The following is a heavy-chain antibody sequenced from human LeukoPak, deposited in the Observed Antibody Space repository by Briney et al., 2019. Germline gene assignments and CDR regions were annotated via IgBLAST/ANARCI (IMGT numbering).Heavy chain of an antibody. Sequence: GGSLRLSCVASGFTFSSYSMNWVRQAPGKGLEWVSSISSGSINIYYADSVKGRFTISRDNAKNSLYLQMKSLGAEDTAVYYCARMVPNEPAFDYWGQGTLVTVSS. J-gene: IGHJ4*02. D-gene: IGHD2-8*01. V-gene: IGHV3-48*04. CDR1: GFTFSSYS. CDR2: ISSGSINI. CDR3: ARMVPNEPAFDY.